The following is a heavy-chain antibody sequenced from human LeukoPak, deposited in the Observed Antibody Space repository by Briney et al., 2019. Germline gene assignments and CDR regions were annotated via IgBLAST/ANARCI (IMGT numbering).Heavy chain of an antibody. D-gene: IGHD3-10*01. CDR1: GYTFTSYG. V-gene: IGHV1-18*01. CDR3: ARAFLSFGESSFDP. J-gene: IGHJ5*02. Sequence: ASVKVSCKASGYTFTSYGISWVRQAPGQGLEWMGWISAYNGNTNYAQKLQGRVTMTTDTSTSTAYMELRSLRSDDTAVYYGARAFLSFGESSFDPWGQGTLVTVSS. CDR2: ISAYNGNT.